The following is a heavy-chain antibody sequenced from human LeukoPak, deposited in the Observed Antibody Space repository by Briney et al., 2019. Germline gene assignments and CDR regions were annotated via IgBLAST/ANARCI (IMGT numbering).Heavy chain of an antibody. J-gene: IGHJ4*02. CDR3: AGEYCSSTSCYPDY. Sequence: GGSLKLSCAASGFTFSSYSMNWVRQAPGKGLEWVSSISSSSSYIYYADSVKGRFTISRDSAKNSLYLQMNSLRAEDTAVYYCAGEYCSSTSCYPDYWGQGTLVTVSS. CDR1: GFTFSSYS. V-gene: IGHV3-21*01. D-gene: IGHD2-2*01. CDR2: ISSSSSYI.